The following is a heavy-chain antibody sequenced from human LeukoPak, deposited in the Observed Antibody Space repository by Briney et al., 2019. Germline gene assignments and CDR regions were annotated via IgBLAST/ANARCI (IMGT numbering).Heavy chain of an antibody. Sequence: ASVKVSCKASGYTFTSYAMHWVRQAPGQGLEWMGWINAGNGNTKYSQKFQGRVTITRDTSASTAYMELSSLRSEDTAVYYCARGYSYGYPSDYWGQGTLVTVSS. CDR1: GYTFTSYA. D-gene: IGHD5-18*01. CDR3: ARGYSYGYPSDY. CDR2: INAGNGNT. V-gene: IGHV1-3*01. J-gene: IGHJ4*02.